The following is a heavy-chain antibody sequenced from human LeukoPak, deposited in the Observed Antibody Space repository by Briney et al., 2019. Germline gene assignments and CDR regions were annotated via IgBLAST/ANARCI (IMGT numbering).Heavy chain of an antibody. CDR2: VYYCGST. CDR1: GDSISCYY. D-gene: IGHD3-3*01. Sequence: SETLSLTCTVSGDSISCYYCSWIRQPPGKGLEWVGYVYYCGSTDYNPSLNSRVTILVDTSKNQFSLKLSSATAADTAVYYCASSPSTIFGVVIYLAFDIWGQGTMVTVSS. J-gene: IGHJ3*02. CDR3: ASSPSTIFGVVIYLAFDI. V-gene: IGHV4-59*01.